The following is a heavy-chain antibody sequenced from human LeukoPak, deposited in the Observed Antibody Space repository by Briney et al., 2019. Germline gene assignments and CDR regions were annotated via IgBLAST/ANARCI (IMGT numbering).Heavy chain of an antibody. CDR2: ISVSGGTT. CDR1: GFTFNSYV. CDR3: AKDLTTVTPREFDY. V-gene: IGHV3-23*01. J-gene: IGHJ4*02. Sequence: PGGSLRLSCAASGFTFNSYVMSWVRQAPGKGLEWVPGISVSGGTTYYADSVKGRFTISRDNSKNTLYLQMNSLRAEDTAVYYCAKDLTTVTPREFDYWGQGTLVTVSS. D-gene: IGHD4-17*01.